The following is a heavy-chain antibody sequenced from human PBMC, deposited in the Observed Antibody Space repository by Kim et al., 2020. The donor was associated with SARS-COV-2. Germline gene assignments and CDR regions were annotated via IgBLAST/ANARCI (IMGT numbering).Heavy chain of an antibody. J-gene: IGHJ3*02. D-gene: IGHD3-22*01. Sequence: LKSRVTISVDTSKNQFSLKLSSVTAADTAVYYCARARGGTMIVVVIGAFDIWGQGTMVTVYS. CDR3: ARARGGTMIVVVIGAFDI. V-gene: IGHV4-31*02.